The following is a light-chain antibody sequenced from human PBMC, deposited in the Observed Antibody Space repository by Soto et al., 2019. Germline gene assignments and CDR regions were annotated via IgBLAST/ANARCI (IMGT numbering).Light chain of an antibody. CDR1: QSVSSN. Sequence: EIVMTQSPATLSVSPGERATLSCRASQSVSSNSAWYQQKPGQAPRLLIYGASTRDTGIPARFSGSGSGTEFTLTINSLQSEDFALYYCQQYNNWPWTFGQGTKVELK. J-gene: IGKJ1*01. CDR2: GAS. CDR3: QQYNNWPWT. V-gene: IGKV3-15*01.